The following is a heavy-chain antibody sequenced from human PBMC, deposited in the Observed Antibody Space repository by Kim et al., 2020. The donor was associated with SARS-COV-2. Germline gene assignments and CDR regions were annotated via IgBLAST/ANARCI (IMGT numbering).Heavy chain of an antibody. CDR3: ARGDESRITIFGVVTRYGMDV. Sequence: SETLSLTCAVYGGSFSGYYWSWIRQPPGKGLEWIGENNHSVSTNYNPSLKSRVTISVDTSKNQFSLKLSSVTAADTAVYYCARGDESRITIFGVVTRYGMDVWGQGTTVTVAS. V-gene: IGHV4-34*01. CDR1: GGSFSGYY. D-gene: IGHD3-3*01. CDR2: NNHSVST. J-gene: IGHJ6*02.